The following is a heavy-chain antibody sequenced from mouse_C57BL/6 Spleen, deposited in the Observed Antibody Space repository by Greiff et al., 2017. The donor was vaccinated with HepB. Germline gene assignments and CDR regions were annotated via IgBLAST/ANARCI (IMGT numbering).Heavy chain of an antibody. Sequence: VQLKESGPELVKPGASVKISCKASGYSFTDYNMNWVKQSNGKSLEWIGVINPNYGTTSYNQKFKGKATLTVDQSSSTAYMQLNSLTSEDSAVYYCALSYYGSSYGFAYWGQGTLVTVSA. CDR1: GYSFTDYN. V-gene: IGHV1-39*01. J-gene: IGHJ3*01. D-gene: IGHD1-1*01. CDR2: INPNYGTT. CDR3: ALSYYGSSYGFAY.